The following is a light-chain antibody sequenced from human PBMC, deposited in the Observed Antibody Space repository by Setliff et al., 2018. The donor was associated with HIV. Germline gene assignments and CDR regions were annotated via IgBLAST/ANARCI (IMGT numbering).Light chain of an antibody. J-gene: IGLJ2*01. V-gene: IGLV2-8*01. CDR2: EVS. Sequence: QSVLTQPPSASGSPGQSVTISCTGTSSDVGDYNYVSWYQQHPGKAPKLMIYEVSKRPSGVPDRFSGSKSGNTASLTVSGLQAEDEADYYCSSYAGSNNVVFGGGTKSPS. CDR1: SSDVGDYNY. CDR3: SSYAGSNNVV.